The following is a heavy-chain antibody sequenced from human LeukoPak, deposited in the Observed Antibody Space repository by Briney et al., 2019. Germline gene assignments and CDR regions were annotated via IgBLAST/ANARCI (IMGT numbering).Heavy chain of an antibody. CDR2: ISSSSSHM. CDR1: GFTFSDYS. J-gene: IGHJ4*02. Sequence: GGSLRPSCAASGFTFSDYSMNWVRQAPGKGLEWVSSISSSSSHMHYADSVKGRFTISRDNAKNLLYLQMNSLRPEDTAVFYCAREDQTISGSVIYSWGQGTLVTVSS. CDR3: AREDQTISGSVIYS. D-gene: IGHD3-10*01. V-gene: IGHV3-21*01.